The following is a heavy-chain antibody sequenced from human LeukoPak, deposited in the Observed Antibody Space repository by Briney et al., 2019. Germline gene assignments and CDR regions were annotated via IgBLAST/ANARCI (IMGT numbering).Heavy chain of an antibody. D-gene: IGHD5-18*01. J-gene: IGHJ2*01. Sequence: SETLSLTCTVSGGSISSHYWSWIRQPPGKGLEWIGYIYYTGSTNYNPSLKSRVTISVDTSKNQFSLKLSSVTAADTAVYYCARDRGYSYGPYWYFDLWGRGTLVTVSS. CDR1: GGSISSHY. V-gene: IGHV4-59*11. CDR2: IYYTGST. CDR3: ARDRGYSYGPYWYFDL.